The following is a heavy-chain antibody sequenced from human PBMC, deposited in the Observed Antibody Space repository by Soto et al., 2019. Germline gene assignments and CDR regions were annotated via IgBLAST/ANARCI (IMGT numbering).Heavy chain of an antibody. CDR3: ARWWSGSRGRGWYYGMDV. J-gene: IGHJ6*02. CDR1: GGSISNGDYY. V-gene: IGHV4-31*03. Sequence: SETLSLTCTVSGGSISNGDYYWSWIRQHPGKGLEWIGYIYYSGSTYYNPSLKSRVTISVDTSKNQFSLKLSSVTAADTAVFYCARWWSGSRGRGWYYGMDVWGQGTTVTVSS. D-gene: IGHD3-3*01. CDR2: IYYSGST.